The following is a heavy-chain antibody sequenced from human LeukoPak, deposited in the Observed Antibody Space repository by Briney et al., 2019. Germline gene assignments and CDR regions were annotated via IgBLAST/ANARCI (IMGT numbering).Heavy chain of an antibody. Sequence: SETLSLTCAVYGGSFSGYYWSWIRQPPGKGLEWIGEINHSGSTNYNPSLKSRVTISVDTSKNQFSLKLSSVTAADTAVYYCARGQTYYDFWRSDAFDIWGQGTMVTVSS. CDR2: INHSGST. CDR1: GGSFSGYY. CDR3: ARGQTYYDFWRSDAFDI. V-gene: IGHV4-34*01. J-gene: IGHJ3*02. D-gene: IGHD3-3*01.